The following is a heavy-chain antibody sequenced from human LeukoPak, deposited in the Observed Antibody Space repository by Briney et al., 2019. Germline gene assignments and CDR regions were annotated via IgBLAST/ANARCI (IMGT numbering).Heavy chain of an antibody. J-gene: IGHJ4*02. CDR1: GFTFSNYG. D-gene: IGHD3-10*01. V-gene: IGHV3-30*02. Sequence: PGGSLRLSCAASGFTFSNYGMHWVRQAPGKGLEWVAFIRYDGSNKYYADSVKGRFTISRDNSKNTLYLQMNSLRAEDTAVYYCAKIEATMVRGVIIIIDYFDYWGQGTLVTVSS. CDR2: IRYDGSNK. CDR3: AKIEATMVRGVIIIIDYFDY.